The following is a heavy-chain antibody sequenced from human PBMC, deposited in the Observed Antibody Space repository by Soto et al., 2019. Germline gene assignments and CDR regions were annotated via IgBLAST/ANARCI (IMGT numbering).Heavy chain of an antibody. D-gene: IGHD1-26*01. CDR1: GFTFSSYG. J-gene: IGHJ6*02. Sequence: PGGSLRLSCAASGFTFSSYGMHWVRQAPGKGLEWVAVISYDGSNKYYADSVKGRFTISRDNSKNTLYLQMNSLRAEDTAVYYCEKTLRSSGSYFHYYYYYGMDVWGQGTTVTVSS. CDR2: ISYDGSNK. CDR3: EKTLRSSGSYFHYYYYYGMDV. V-gene: IGHV3-30*18.